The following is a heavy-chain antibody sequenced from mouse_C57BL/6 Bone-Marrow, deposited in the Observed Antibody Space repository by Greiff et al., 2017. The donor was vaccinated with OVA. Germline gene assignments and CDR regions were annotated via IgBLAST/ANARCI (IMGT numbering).Heavy chain of an antibody. CDR1: GYTFTSYW. J-gene: IGHJ3*01. CDR3: ARDYDDLAY. Sequence: QVQLQQPGAELVMPGASVKLSCKASGYTFTSYWMHWVKQRPGQGLEWIGEIDPSDSYTNYNQKFKGKSTLTVDKSSSTAYMQLSSLTSEDSAVYYCARDYDDLAYWGQGTLVTVSA. D-gene: IGHD2-4*01. CDR2: IDPSDSYT. V-gene: IGHV1-69*01.